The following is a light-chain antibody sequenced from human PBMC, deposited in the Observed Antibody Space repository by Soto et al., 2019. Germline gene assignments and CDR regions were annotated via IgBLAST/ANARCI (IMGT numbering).Light chain of an antibody. Sequence: ELVLTQSPGTLALSPGERGTLSCRASQSVSSSYIAWYQQKRGQAPRRLIYGASIRATGIPDRFSGSGSGTDFTLTISRLEPEDFALYYCQQYHTSPLTFGQGTKVDSK. V-gene: IGKV3-20*01. CDR2: GAS. J-gene: IGKJ1*01. CDR3: QQYHTSPLT. CDR1: QSVSSSY.